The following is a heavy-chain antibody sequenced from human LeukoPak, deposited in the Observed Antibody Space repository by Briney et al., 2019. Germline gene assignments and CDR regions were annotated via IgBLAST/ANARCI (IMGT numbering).Heavy chain of an antibody. CDR3: ASHRGSTVFFAH. CDR1: GDSITTTTYL. V-gene: IGHV4-39*01. J-gene: IGHJ4*02. CDR2: VFFGGST. Sequence: SETLSLTCSVSGDSITTTTYLWGWVRQTPGKGLEWVGSVFFGGSTYYNPSLKSRVTVSVDTSKSQFSLRLTSVTAADTALYYCASHRGSTVFFAHSGQGRLVALSS. D-gene: IGHD1-26*01.